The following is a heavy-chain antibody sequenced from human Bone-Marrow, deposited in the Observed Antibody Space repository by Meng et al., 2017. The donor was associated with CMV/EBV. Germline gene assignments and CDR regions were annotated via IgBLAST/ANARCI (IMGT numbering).Heavy chain of an antibody. CDR1: SRSFSGFY. Sequence: YSRSFSGFYWSWIRQPPGKGPGWIGEINHSGSTKYNSSLKSRVTISVDTSKNQFSLKLSSVTAADTAVYYCARARRDGYKYWYFDLWGRGTLVTVSS. CDR2: INHSGST. D-gene: IGHD5-24*01. CDR3: ARARRDGYKYWYFDL. V-gene: IGHV4-34*01. J-gene: IGHJ2*01.